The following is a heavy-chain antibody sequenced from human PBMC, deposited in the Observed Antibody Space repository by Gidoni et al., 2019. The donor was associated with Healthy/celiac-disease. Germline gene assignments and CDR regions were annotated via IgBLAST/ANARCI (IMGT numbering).Heavy chain of an antibody. J-gene: IGHJ4*02. CDR3: AKGLGSSWYSETYFDY. V-gene: IGHV3-23*01. Sequence: EVQLLESGGGLVQPGGSLRLSCAASGFPFSGYAMSWVRQAPGKGREWVSAISGSGGSTYYADSVKGRFTISRDNSKNTLYLQMNSLRAEDTAVYYCAKGLGSSWYSETYFDYWGQGTLVTVSS. D-gene: IGHD6-13*01. CDR1: GFPFSGYA. CDR2: ISGSGGST.